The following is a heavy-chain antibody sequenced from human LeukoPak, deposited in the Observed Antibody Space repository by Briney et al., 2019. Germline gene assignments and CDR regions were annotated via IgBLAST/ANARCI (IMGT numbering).Heavy chain of an antibody. D-gene: IGHD4-17*01. CDR1: GFIFSKAW. J-gene: IGHJ4*02. Sequence: SGGSVRLSCAASGFIFSKAWMSWVRQAPGKGLEWVGRIKSDGGATDYAAPVQGRFTISRDDSKNTFFLQMNSLKAEDTAVYYCTTDLGDYGDYVRCWGQGTLVTVSS. CDR2: IKSDGGAT. CDR3: TTDLGDYGDYVRC. V-gene: IGHV3-15*01.